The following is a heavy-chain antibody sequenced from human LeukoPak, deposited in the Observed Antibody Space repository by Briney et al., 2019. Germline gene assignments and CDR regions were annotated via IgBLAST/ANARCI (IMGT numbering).Heavy chain of an antibody. V-gene: IGHV1-69*13. J-gene: IGHJ4*02. CDR2: IIPIFGTA. D-gene: IGHD2-2*01. CDR1: GGTFSSYA. CDR3: ALTDCSSTSCPGSFDY. Sequence: ASVKVSCKASGGTFSSYAISWVRQAPGQGLEWMGGIIPIFGTANYAQKFQGRVTITADESTSTAYMELSSLRSEDTAVYYCALTDCSSTSCPGSFDYWGQGTLVTVSS.